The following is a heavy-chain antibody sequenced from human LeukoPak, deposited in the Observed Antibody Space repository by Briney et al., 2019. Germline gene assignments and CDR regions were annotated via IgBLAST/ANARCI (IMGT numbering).Heavy chain of an antibody. Sequence: KVSCKVSGYTLTELSMHWVRQAPGKGLEWMGGFDPEDGETIYAQKFQGGVTMTEDTSTDTAYMELSSLRSEDTAVYYCASLVVTTTQTDYWGQGTLVTVSS. J-gene: IGHJ4*02. V-gene: IGHV1-24*01. CDR1: GYTLTELS. D-gene: IGHD4/OR15-4a*01. CDR2: FDPEDGET. CDR3: ASLVVTTTQTDY.